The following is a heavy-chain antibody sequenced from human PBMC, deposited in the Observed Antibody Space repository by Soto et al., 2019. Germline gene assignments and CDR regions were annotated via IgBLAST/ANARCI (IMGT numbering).Heavy chain of an antibody. D-gene: IGHD4-17*01. CDR1: GYTFTKFD. CDR3: VSGDYGDYSHWFDP. CDR2: MNPNSGNT. J-gene: IGHJ5*02. V-gene: IGHV1-8*01. Sequence: ASVKVSCKASGYTFTKFDINWGRQATGQGLEWMGWMNPNSGNTGYAQKFQGRVTMTRNTSITTAYMELSTLRSEDTAVYYCVSGDYGDYSHWFDPWAQGTLVTVSS.